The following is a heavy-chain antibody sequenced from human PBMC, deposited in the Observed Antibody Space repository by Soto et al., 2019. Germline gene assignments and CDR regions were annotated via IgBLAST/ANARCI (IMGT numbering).Heavy chain of an antibody. J-gene: IGHJ4*02. CDR2: INHSGST. CDR3: ARVYYDSSGYYGFDY. D-gene: IGHD3-22*01. V-gene: IGHV4-34*01. Sequence: SETLSLTCAVYGGSFSGYYWSWIRQPPGKGLERIGEINHSGSTNYNPSLKSRVTISVDTSKNQFSLKLSSVTAADTAVYYCARVYYDSSGYYGFDYWGQGTLVTVSS. CDR1: GGSFSGYY.